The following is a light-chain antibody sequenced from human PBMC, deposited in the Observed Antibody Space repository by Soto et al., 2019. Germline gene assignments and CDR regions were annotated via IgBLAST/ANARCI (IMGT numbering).Light chain of an antibody. CDR1: QSVSKY. CDR2: GAS. V-gene: IGKV3-20*01. Sequence: EIVLTQSPATLSLSPGERATLSCRASQSVSKYLAWYQQKPGQAPRLLIYGASSRATGIPDRFSGSGSGTEFTLTISRLEPEDVAVYYCQQYGSSPRYTFGQGTKLEIK. J-gene: IGKJ2*01. CDR3: QQYGSSPRYT.